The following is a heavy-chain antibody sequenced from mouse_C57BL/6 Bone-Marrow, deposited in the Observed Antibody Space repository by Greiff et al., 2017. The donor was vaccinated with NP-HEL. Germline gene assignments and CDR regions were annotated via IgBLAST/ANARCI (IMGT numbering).Heavy chain of an antibody. D-gene: IGHD4-1*01. J-gene: IGHJ2*01. CDR3: ARGKANWYYFDY. V-gene: IGHV1-22*01. CDR1: GYTFTDYN. Sequence: EVQLQQSGPELVKPGASVKMSCKASGYTFTDYNMHWVKQSHGKSLEWIGYINPNNGGTSYNQKFKGKATLTVNKSSSTAYMELRSLTSDDSAVDYYARGKANWYYFDYWGQGTTLTVSS. CDR2: INPNNGGT.